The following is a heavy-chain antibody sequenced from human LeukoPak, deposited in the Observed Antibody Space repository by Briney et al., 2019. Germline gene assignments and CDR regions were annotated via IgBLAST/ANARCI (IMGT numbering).Heavy chain of an antibody. J-gene: IGHJ5*02. Sequence: ASVKVSCKASGYTFTSYAMNWVRQAPGQGLEWMGWMNPNSGNTGYAQKFQGRVTMTRNTSISTAYMELSSLRSEDTAVYYCARGRPYGSGSYYGSVPDGFNWFDPWGQGTLVTVSS. CDR3: ARGRPYGSGSYYGSVPDGFNWFDP. D-gene: IGHD3-10*01. V-gene: IGHV1-8*02. CDR2: MNPNSGNT. CDR1: GYTFTSYA.